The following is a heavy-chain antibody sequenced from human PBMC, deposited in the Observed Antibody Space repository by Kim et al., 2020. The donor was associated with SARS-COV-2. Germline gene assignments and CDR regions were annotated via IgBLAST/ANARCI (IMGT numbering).Heavy chain of an antibody. Sequence: SGPTLVQPTQTLTLTCTFSGFSLTTSGVGVGWIRQPPGKALEWLALIYWDDDKRYSPSLKSRLTITKDTSKNQVVLTMTDMDPVDTATYYCAHTTTETTLDYWGQGTLVTVSS. CDR2: IYWDDDK. CDR1: GFSLTTSGVG. V-gene: IGHV2-5*02. J-gene: IGHJ4*02. CDR3: AHTTTETTLDY. D-gene: IGHD4-17*01.